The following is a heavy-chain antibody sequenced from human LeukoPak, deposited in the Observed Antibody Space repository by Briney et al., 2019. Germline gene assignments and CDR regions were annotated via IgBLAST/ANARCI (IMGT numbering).Heavy chain of an antibody. CDR3: ARRRYSSGRYEIVN. V-gene: IGHV4-61*08. CDR1: GGPISSGGYY. D-gene: IGHD6-19*01. J-gene: IGHJ4*02. Sequence: SETLSLTCTVSGGPISSGGYYWSWIRQHPGKGLEWIGYIYYSGSTYYNPSLKSRVTISVDTSKNQFSLKLSSVTAADTAVYYCARRRYSSGRYEIVNWGQGTLVTVSS. CDR2: IYYSGST.